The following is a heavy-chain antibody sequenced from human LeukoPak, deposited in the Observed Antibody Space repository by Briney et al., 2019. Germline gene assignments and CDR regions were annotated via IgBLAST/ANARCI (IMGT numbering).Heavy chain of an antibody. D-gene: IGHD6-13*01. V-gene: IGHV3-11*03. CDR1: GFTFSDYY. Sequence: PGGSLRLSCAASGFTFSDYYMSWIRQAPGKGLEWVSYISSSSSYTNYADSVKGRFTNSRDNAKNALYLQMNSLRAEDTAVYYCASPAAGTNSDYWGQGILVTVSS. J-gene: IGHJ4*02. CDR2: ISSSSSYT. CDR3: ASPAAGTNSDY.